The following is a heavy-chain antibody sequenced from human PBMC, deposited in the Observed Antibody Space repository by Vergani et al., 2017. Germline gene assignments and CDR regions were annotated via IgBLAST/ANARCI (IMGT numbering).Heavy chain of an antibody. CDR2: IWDDGGDK. J-gene: IGHJ4*02. Sequence: QVQLVESGGGVVQPGRSLRLSCAASAFPFSNYGMHWVRQAPGKGLEWVAVIWDDGGDKYYVDSVKGRFTISRDNSKNTLYLQMNSLRAEDTAVYYCARGYCSGGSCYSLFDYWGQGILVTVSS. CDR3: ARGYCSGGSCYSLFDY. CDR1: AFPFSNYG. V-gene: IGHV3-33*01. D-gene: IGHD2-15*01.